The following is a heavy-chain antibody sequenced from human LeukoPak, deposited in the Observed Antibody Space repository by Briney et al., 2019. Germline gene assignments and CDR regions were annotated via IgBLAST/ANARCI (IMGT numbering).Heavy chain of an antibody. CDR3: ARAGGYSYGSLFDP. CDR1: GGSFSGYY. D-gene: IGHD5-18*01. V-gene: IGHV4-34*01. Sequence: SETLSLTCAVYGGSFSGYYWSWIRQPPGKGLGWIGEINHSGSTNYNPSLKSRVTISVDTSKNQFSLKLSSVTAADTAVYYCARAGGYSYGSLFDPWGQGTLVTVSS. J-gene: IGHJ5*02. CDR2: INHSGST.